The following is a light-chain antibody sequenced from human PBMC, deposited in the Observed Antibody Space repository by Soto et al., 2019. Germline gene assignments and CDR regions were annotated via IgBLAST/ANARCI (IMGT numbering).Light chain of an antibody. J-gene: IGKJ1*01. V-gene: IGKV2-28*01. CDR3: MQALQTPWT. CDR2: LGS. Sequence: EIVLTQSPLSLPVTPGEPASISCISSQNLLHSNGYNYLNWYLQKPGQSPQLLIYLGSNRASGVPDRFSGSGSGTDFTLKISRVEAEDVGVYYCMQALQTPWTFGQGTKVDIK. CDR1: QNLLHSNGYNY.